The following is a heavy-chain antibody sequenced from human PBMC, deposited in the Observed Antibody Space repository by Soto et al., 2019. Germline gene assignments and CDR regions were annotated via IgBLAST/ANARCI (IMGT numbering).Heavy chain of an antibody. J-gene: IGHJ4*02. V-gene: IGHV4-31*03. D-gene: IGHD6-6*01. Sequence: PSETLSLTCTVSGGSISSAPYYWSWIRHLPGKGLEWIGYIYDTESAYYNPSLKSRVSISIDTSENHFAMRLTSVTAADSAVYYCARASSSSSAADYWGQGRQVTSPQ. CDR3: ARASSSSSAADY. CDR2: IYDTESA. CDR1: GGSISSAPYY.